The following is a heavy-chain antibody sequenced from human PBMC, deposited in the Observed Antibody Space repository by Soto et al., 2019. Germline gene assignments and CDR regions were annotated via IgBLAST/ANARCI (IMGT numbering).Heavy chain of an antibody. J-gene: IGHJ4*02. CDR2: IGTRTGDL. Sequence: GGSLRLSCAASGFTFTSYAMTWVRQGPGKGLEWVSSIGTRTGDLLYADSVKGRFTISRDNSINTLFLQMNSLRTEDTAIYYCAKRSPSGTYCFLHCGQGPLVTVSS. V-gene: IGHV3-23*01. D-gene: IGHD1-26*01. CDR3: AKRSPSGTYCFLH. CDR1: GFTFTSYA.